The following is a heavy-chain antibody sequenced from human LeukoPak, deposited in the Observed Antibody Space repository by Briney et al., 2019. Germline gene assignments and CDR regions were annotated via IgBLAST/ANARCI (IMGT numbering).Heavy chain of an antibody. D-gene: IGHD2-15*01. CDR3: AKEKVGYLGY. Sequence: GGSLRLSCAASGFTFSSYAMSWVRQAPGKGLEWVSVLYSGGATHYADSVKGRFTISRDNSKNAVYLQMNSLRAEDTAVYYCAKEKVGYLGYWGQGTLVTVSS. V-gene: IGHV3-23*03. J-gene: IGHJ4*02. CDR2: LYSGGAT. CDR1: GFTFSSYA.